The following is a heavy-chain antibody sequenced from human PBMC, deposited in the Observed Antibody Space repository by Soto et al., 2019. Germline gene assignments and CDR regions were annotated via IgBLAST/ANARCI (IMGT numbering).Heavy chain of an antibody. J-gene: IGHJ4*02. D-gene: IGHD3-3*01. Sequence: ASVKVSCKASGYTFTSYGISWVRQAPGQGLEWMGWISAYNGNTNYAQKLQGRVTMTTDTSTSTAYMELRSLRSDDTAVYYCAREGITIFGVVHKGPLDYWGQGTLVTVSS. CDR1: GYTFTSYG. V-gene: IGHV1-18*01. CDR2: ISAYNGNT. CDR3: AREGITIFGVVHKGPLDY.